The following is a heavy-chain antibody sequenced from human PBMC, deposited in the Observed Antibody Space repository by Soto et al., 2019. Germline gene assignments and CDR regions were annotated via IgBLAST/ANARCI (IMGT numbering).Heavy chain of an antibody. CDR2: ISAYNGNT. V-gene: IGHV1-18*04. D-gene: IGHD4-17*01. CDR1: GYTFTSYG. Sequence: QVPLVQSGAEVKKPGASVKVSCKASGYTFTSYGISWVRQAPGQGLEWMGWISAYNGNTNYAQKLQGRVTMTTDTCTSTAYMELRSLRSDDTAVYYCARDLTLHHDYGDYGAGKNYGMDVWGQGATVTVSS. J-gene: IGHJ6*02. CDR3: ARDLTLHHDYGDYGAGKNYGMDV.